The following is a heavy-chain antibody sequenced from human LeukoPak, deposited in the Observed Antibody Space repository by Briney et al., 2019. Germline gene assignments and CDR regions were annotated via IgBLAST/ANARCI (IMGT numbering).Heavy chain of an antibody. D-gene: IGHD4-17*01. V-gene: IGHV4-59*08. CDR3: ARHGDYVSWFDP. J-gene: IGHJ5*02. CDR1: GGSISSYY. CDR2: IYYSGST. Sequence: SETLSLTCTVSGGSISSYYWSWIRQPPGKGLEWIGYIYYSGSTNYNPSLKSRVTISVDTSKNQFSLKLSSVTAADTAVYYCARHGDYVSWFDPWGQGTLVTVSS.